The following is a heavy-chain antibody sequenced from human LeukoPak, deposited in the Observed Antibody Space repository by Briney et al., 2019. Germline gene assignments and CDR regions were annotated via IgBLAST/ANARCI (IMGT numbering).Heavy chain of an antibody. CDR1: GGSVSSGNYY. J-gene: IGHJ4*02. Sequence: ETLSLTCTVSGGSVSSGNYYWSWIRQPPGTGLDWIGYIYYSGSTNYNPSLKSRVTISVDTSKNQFSLRLSSVTAADTAVYYCARDPSGYFNYWGQGTLATVSS. V-gene: IGHV4-61*01. D-gene: IGHD3-22*01. CDR2: IYYSGST. CDR3: ARDPSGYFNY.